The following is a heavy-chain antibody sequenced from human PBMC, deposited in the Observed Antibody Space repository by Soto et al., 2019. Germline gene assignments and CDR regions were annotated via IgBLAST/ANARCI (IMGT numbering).Heavy chain of an antibody. CDR3: ASEVAALYWFDP. V-gene: IGHV3-48*02. CDR2: ISSSSSTI. J-gene: IGHJ5*02. D-gene: IGHD5-12*01. Sequence: EVQLVESGGGLVQPGGSLRLSCAASGFTFSSYSMNWVRQAPGKGLEWVSYISSSSSTIYYADSVKGRFTISRDNAKNSLYLQMNSRRDEATSVYYCASEVAALYWFDPWGQGTLVTVSS. CDR1: GFTFSSYS.